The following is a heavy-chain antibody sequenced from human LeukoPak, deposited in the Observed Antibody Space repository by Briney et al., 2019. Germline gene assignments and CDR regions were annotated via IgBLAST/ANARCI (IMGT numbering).Heavy chain of an antibody. CDR1: GFTFSSYG. D-gene: IGHD3-3*01. Sequence: PGGSLRLSCAASGFTFSSYGMHWVRQAPGKGLEWVAFIRYDGSNKYYADSVKGRLTISRDNSKNTLYLQMNSLRAEDTAVYYCAKHRRFLEWLFDYWGQGTLVIVSS. CDR2: IRYDGSNK. CDR3: AKHRRFLEWLFDY. V-gene: IGHV3-30*02. J-gene: IGHJ4*02.